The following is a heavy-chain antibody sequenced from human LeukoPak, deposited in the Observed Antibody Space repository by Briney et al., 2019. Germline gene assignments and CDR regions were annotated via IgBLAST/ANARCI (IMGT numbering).Heavy chain of an antibody. Sequence: GGSLRLSCAASGFTFSSYAMSWVRQAPGKGLEWVSAISGASGNTYYEDSVKGRFTISRDNSKNTLYLQMNSLRAEDTAVYYCAKVRSWELANFDYWGQGTLVTVSS. D-gene: IGHD1-26*01. CDR1: GFTFSSYA. J-gene: IGHJ4*02. CDR2: ISGASGNT. V-gene: IGHV3-23*01. CDR3: AKVRSWELANFDY.